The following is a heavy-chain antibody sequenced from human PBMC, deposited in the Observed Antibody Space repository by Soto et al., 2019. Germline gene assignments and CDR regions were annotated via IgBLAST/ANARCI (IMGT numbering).Heavy chain of an antibody. Sequence: PGESLKISCKGSGYSFTSYWIGWVRQMPGKGLEWMGIIYPGDSDTGYSPSFQGQVTISADKSISTAYLQWSSLKASDTAMYYCARQRDIVLVPAAAAFDYWGQGTLVTVSS. D-gene: IGHD2-2*01. CDR2: IYPGDSDT. CDR1: GYSFTSYW. V-gene: IGHV5-51*01. J-gene: IGHJ4*02. CDR3: ARQRDIVLVPAAAAFDY.